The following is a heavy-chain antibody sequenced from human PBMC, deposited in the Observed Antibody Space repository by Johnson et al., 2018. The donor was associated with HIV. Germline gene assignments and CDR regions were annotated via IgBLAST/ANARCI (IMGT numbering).Heavy chain of an antibody. J-gene: IGHJ3*02. CDR2: ISYDGSNK. V-gene: IGHV3-30*19. CDR3: ARLKNGAFDI. Sequence: QVQLVESGGGVVQPGRSLRLSCAASGFTFSNYDMHWVRQAPGKGLEWVAVISYDGSNKYYADSVKGRFPISRDNSKNTLFLQMNSLRVEDTAVYYCARLKNGAFDIWGQGTMVTVSS. D-gene: IGHD2-8*01. CDR1: GFTFSNYD.